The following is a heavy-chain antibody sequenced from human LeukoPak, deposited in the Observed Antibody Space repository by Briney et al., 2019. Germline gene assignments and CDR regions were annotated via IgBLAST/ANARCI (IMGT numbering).Heavy chain of an antibody. J-gene: IGHJ4*02. CDR2: IYSSGST. CDR3: ARGGSSGWSAFDY. Sequence: SETLSLTCTVSGDSISSYYWHWTRQPPGKGLEWIGYIYSSGSTNYNPSLKSRVTISVDTSKNQFSLKLSSVTAADTAVYYCARGGSSGWSAFDYWGQGTLVTVSS. D-gene: IGHD6-19*01. CDR1: GDSISSYY. V-gene: IGHV4-59*12.